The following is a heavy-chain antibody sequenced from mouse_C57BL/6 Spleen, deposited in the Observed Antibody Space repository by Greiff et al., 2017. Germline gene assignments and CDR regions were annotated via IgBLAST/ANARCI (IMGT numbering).Heavy chain of an antibody. J-gene: IGHJ2*01. Sequence: QVQLQQSGAELVRPGASVTLSCKASGYTFTDYEMHWVKQTPVHGLEWIGAIDPETGGTAYNQKFKGKAILTADKSSSTAYMELRSLTSEDSAVYYCTSHDGYYVGYWGQGTTLTVSS. CDR2: IDPETGGT. V-gene: IGHV1-15*01. D-gene: IGHD2-3*01. CDR3: TSHDGYYVGY. CDR1: GYTFTDYE.